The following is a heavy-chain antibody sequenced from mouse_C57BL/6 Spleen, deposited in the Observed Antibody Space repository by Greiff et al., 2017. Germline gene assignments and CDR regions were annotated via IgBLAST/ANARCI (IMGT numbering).Heavy chain of an antibody. D-gene: IGHD2-14*01. CDR3: AYRYDWYFDV. Sequence: VQLQQSGAELAKPGASVKMSCKASGYTFTRYWMHWVKQRPGQGLEWIGYINPSTGYTEYNQKFKDKATLTADKSSSTAYMQLSSLTSEDSAVYYCAYRYDWYFDVWGAGTTVTVSS. CDR2: INPSTGYT. V-gene: IGHV1-7*01. J-gene: IGHJ1*01. CDR1: GYTFTRYW.